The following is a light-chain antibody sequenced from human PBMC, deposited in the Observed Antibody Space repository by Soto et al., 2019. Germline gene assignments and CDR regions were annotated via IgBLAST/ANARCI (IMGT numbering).Light chain of an antibody. CDR1: QNIRNW. CDR2: DAS. J-gene: IGKJ1*01. CDR3: QQYDSDPEA. V-gene: IGKV1-5*01. Sequence: IRLSRCHSTQSSSDDDRVRIPCRASQNIRNWLAWYQQKPGKAPELLIYDASNLESGVPSRFSGSGAGTEFTLTISSLQPEDFATYYCQQYDSDPEAFGQGTKVDIK.